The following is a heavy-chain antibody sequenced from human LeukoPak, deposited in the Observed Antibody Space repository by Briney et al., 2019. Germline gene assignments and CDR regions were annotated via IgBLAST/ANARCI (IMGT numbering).Heavy chain of an antibody. J-gene: IGHJ4*02. CDR2: ISGSGGST. D-gene: IGHD3-10*01. CDR1: GFSFNTNG. Sequence: GGSLRLSCAASGFSFNTNGMHWVRQAPGKGLEWVSAISGSGGSTYYADSVKGRFTISRDNSKNTLYLQMNSLRAEDTAVYYCAKGVMVRGAADYWGQGTLVTVSS. CDR3: AKGVMVRGAADY. V-gene: IGHV3-23*01.